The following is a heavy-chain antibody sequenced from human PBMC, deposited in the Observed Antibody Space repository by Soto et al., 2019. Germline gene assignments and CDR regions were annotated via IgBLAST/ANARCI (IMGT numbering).Heavy chain of an antibody. CDR2: INHSGST. J-gene: IGHJ4*02. Sequence: SETLSLTCAVYGGSFSGYYWSWIRQPPGKGLEWIGEINHSGSTNYNPSLKSRVTISVDTSKNQFSLKLSSVTAADTAVYYCAREVRGVPDYWGQGTLVTVSS. CDR1: GGSFSGYY. V-gene: IGHV4-34*01. D-gene: IGHD3-10*01. CDR3: AREVRGVPDY.